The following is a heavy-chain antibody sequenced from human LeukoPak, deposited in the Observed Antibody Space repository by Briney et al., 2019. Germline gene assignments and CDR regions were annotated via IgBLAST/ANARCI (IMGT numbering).Heavy chain of an antibody. CDR1: GVSISTDN. CDR3: ARDTSPFDY. V-gene: IGHV4-4*02. J-gene: IGHJ4*02. CDR2: IYYSGST. Sequence: SETLSLTCDVSGVSISTDNWWSWVRQSPGKGLEWIGYIYYSGSTNYNPSLKSRVTISVDTSKNQFSLKLSSVTAADTAVYYCARDTSPFDYWGQGTLVTVSS. D-gene: IGHD1-26*01.